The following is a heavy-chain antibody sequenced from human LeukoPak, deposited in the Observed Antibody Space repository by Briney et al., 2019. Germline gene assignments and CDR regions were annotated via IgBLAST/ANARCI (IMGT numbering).Heavy chain of an antibody. Sequence: SETLSLTCAVFGTSFSGYYWSWIRQPPGKGLEWIGEINHSGSTNYNPSLKSRVTISVDTSKNQFSLKLSSVTAADTAVYYCATPAGGVTTEDASDIWGQGTMVTVSS. CDR3: ATPAGGVTTEDASDI. V-gene: IGHV4-34*09. CDR1: GTSFSGYY. CDR2: INHSGST. J-gene: IGHJ3*02. D-gene: IGHD4-17*01.